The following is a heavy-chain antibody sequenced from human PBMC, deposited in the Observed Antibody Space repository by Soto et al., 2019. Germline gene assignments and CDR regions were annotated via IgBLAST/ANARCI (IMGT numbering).Heavy chain of an antibody. CDR2: IYYSGST. Sequence: SETLSLTCTVSGGSISSGDYYWSWIRQPPGKGLEWIGYIYYSGSTYYNPSLKSRVTISVDTSKNQFSLKLSSVTAADTAVYYCARYADCSSTSCYLVGDDAFDIWGQGTMVTVSS. V-gene: IGHV4-30-4*01. CDR3: ARYADCSSTSCYLVGDDAFDI. J-gene: IGHJ3*02. CDR1: GGSISSGDYY. D-gene: IGHD2-2*01.